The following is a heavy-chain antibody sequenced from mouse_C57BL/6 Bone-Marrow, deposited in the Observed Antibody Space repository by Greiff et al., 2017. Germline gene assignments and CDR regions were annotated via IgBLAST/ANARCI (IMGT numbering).Heavy chain of an antibody. CDR1: GFSFNTYA. CDR3: VRHYYGSYAMDY. V-gene: IGHV10-1*01. Sequence: EVMLVESGGGLVQPKGSLKLSCAASGFSFNTYAMNWVRQAPGKGLEWVARIRSKSNNYATYYADSVKDRFTISRDDSESMRYLQMNNLKTEDTAMYYCVRHYYGSYAMDYWGQGTSVTVSS. CDR2: IRSKSNNYAT. J-gene: IGHJ4*01. D-gene: IGHD1-1*01.